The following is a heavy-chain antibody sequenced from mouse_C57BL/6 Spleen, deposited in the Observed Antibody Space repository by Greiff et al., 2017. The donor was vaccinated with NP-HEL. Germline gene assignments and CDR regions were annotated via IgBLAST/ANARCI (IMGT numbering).Heavy chain of an antibody. CDR2: IDPADSYT. V-gene: IGHV1-50*01. J-gene: IGHJ4*01. Sequence: QVQLQQPGAELVKPGASVKLSCKASGYTFTSYWMQWVKQRPGQGLEWIGEIDPADSYTNYNQKFKGKATLTVDTSSSTAYMQLNSLTSEDSAVYDCARGGYGNGGAMDYWGQGTSVTVSS. CDR1: GYTFTSYW. CDR3: ARGGYGNGGAMDY. D-gene: IGHD2-1*01.